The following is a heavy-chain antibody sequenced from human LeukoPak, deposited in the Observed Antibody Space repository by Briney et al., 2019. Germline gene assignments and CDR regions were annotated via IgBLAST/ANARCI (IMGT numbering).Heavy chain of an antibody. D-gene: IGHD6-6*01. CDR2: ISSSSNTI. CDR3: VRAMYSSSSRGRLSDY. Sequence: GGSLRLSCAASGFTFSTYSMNWVRQAPGKGLEWVSYISSSSNTIYYADSVKGRFTISRDNAKNSLYLQMNSLRDEDTAVYYCVRAMYSSSSRGRLSDYWGQGTLVTVSS. J-gene: IGHJ4*02. CDR1: GFTFSTYS. V-gene: IGHV3-48*02.